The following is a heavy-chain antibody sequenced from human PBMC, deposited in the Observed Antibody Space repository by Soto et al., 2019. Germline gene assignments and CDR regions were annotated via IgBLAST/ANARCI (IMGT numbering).Heavy chain of an antibody. D-gene: IGHD3-10*02. CDR2: IIPIFGTA. Sequence: QVQLVQSGAEVKTPGSSVKVSCKASGGIFTRYAIRWVRQAPGQGLEWMGAIIPIFGTANYAQKFQGRVTITADATTSTAYMELSSLRSEDTAMYYCAINEGRDVSTFDYWGQGTLVTVSS. CDR3: AINEGRDVSTFDY. V-gene: IGHV1-69*01. J-gene: IGHJ4*02. CDR1: GGIFTRYA.